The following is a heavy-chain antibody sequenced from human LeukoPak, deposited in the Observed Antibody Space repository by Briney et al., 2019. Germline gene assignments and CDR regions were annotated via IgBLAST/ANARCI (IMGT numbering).Heavy chain of an antibody. D-gene: IGHD3-9*01. CDR3: AKDRTYYDILTGPTFDP. J-gene: IGHJ5*02. CDR2: IWYDGSNK. Sequence: GGSLRLSCAASGFTFSSYGMHWVRQAPGKGLEWVAVIWYDGSNKYYADSVKGRFTISRDNSKNTLYLQMNSLRAEDKAVYYCAKDRTYYDILTGPTFDPWGQGTLVTVSS. CDR1: GFTFSSYG. V-gene: IGHV3-33*06.